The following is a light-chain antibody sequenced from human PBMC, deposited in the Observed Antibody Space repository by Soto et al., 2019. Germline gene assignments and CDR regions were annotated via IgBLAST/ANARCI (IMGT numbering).Light chain of an antibody. CDR3: QVWDSDTDHPV. CDR2: GES. V-gene: IGLV3-21*02. CDR1: NIGSES. Sequence: SYELTQSPSMSVAPGQTARISCGGNNIGSESVHWYQQRPGQAPVLVVYGESDQPSGIPERFSDANSGNTATLTINTVEAGDEADYYCQVWDSDTDHPVFGGGTKLTVL. J-gene: IGLJ3*02.